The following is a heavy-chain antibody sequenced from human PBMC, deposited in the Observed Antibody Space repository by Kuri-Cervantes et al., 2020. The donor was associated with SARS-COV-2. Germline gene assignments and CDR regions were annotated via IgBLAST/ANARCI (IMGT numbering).Heavy chain of an antibody. J-gene: IGHJ1*01. CDR1: GFTFSSYA. D-gene: IGHD1-26*01. CDR3: ARALGDSGSYHIQH. Sequence: LSLTCAASGFTFSSYAMSWVRQAPGKGLEWVSAISGSGGSTYYADSVKGRFTISRDNSKNTLYLQMNSLRAEDTAVYYCARALGDSGSYHIQHWGQGTLVTVSS. V-gene: IGHV3-23*01. CDR2: ISGSGGST.